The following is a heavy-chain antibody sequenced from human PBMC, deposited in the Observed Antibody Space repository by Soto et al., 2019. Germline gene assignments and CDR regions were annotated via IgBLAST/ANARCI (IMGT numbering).Heavy chain of an antibody. CDR2: ISYDGSNK. D-gene: IGHD3-10*01. Sequence: PGGSLRLSCAASGFTFSSYGMHWVRQAPGKGLEWVAVISYDGSNKYYADSVKGRFTISRDNSKNTLYLQMNSLRAEDTAVYYCANTYGSGSPFDYWGQGTLVTVSS. CDR1: GFTFSSYG. CDR3: ANTYGSGSPFDY. J-gene: IGHJ4*02. V-gene: IGHV3-30*18.